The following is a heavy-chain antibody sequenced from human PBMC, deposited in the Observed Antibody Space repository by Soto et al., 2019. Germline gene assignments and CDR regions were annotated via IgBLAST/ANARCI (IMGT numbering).Heavy chain of an antibody. Sequence: ETLSLTCTFSGSSMSSNYWSWIRQSPGKGLEWIGYIYYTGSTKYNPSLKSRVTISLDKSKNQFSLRLTSVTSADTAVYYCARGGSYGDFFDYWGQGAQVTVSS. CDR3: ARGGSYGDFFDY. J-gene: IGHJ4*02. CDR2: IYYTGST. CDR1: GSSMSSNY. V-gene: IGHV4-59*01. D-gene: IGHD4-17*01.